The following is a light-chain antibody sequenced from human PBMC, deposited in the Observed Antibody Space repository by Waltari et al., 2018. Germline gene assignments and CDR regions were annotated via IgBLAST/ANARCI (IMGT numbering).Light chain of an antibody. Sequence: DIQMTQSPSTLSASVGDRVTITCRASQSISSWLAWYQQKPGKAPNLLIYKASSLESGVPSRFSGSRSGTEFTLTISNLQPDDFAIYYCQQYNSYSYTFGQGTKLEIK. CDR1: QSISSW. CDR3: QQYNSYSYT. J-gene: IGKJ2*01. V-gene: IGKV1-5*03. CDR2: KAS.